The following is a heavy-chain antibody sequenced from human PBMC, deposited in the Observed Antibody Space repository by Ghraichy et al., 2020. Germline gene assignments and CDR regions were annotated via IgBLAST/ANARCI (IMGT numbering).Heavy chain of an antibody. Sequence: SETLSLTCTVSGGSISNFYWSWIRQPPGKGLEWIGYISDSGSTNYNPSLKSRVTISVDTSKNQFSLKLSSVTAADTAVYYCARGDHSIFGHYYYGVDVWGQGATVTVSS. V-gene: IGHV4-59*01. CDR1: GGSISNFY. CDR2: ISDSGST. CDR3: ARGDHSIFGHYYYGVDV. J-gene: IGHJ6*02. D-gene: IGHD4-11*01.